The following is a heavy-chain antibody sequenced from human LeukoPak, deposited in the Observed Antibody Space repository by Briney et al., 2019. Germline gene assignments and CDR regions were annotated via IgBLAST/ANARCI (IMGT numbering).Heavy chain of an antibody. J-gene: IGHJ3*02. V-gene: IGHV1-18*04. Sequence: ASVKVSCKASGYTFTSYGISWVRQAPGQGLEWMGWISAYNGNTNYAQKLQGRVTMTTDTSTSTAYMELRSLRSDDTAVYYCARVRFDCSGGSCYPVAFDIWGQGIMVTVSS. CDR1: GYTFTSYG. CDR2: ISAYNGNT. CDR3: ARVRFDCSGGSCYPVAFDI. D-gene: IGHD2-15*01.